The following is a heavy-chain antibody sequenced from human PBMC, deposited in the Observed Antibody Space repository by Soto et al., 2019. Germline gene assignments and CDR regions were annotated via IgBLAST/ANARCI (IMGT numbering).Heavy chain of an antibody. CDR2: IYHSGST. D-gene: IGHD1-26*01. CDR1: GGSIISSNW. CDR3: ARARYLGYYGMDV. Sequence: SETLSLTCAVSGGSIISSNWWSWVRQPPGKGLEWIGEIYHSGSTNYNPSLKSRVTISVDKSKNQFSLKLSSVTAADTAVYYCARARYLGYYGMDVWGQGTTVTVSS. J-gene: IGHJ6*02. V-gene: IGHV4-4*02.